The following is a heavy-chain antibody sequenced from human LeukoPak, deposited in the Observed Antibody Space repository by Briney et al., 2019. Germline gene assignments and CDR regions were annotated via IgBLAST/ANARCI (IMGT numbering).Heavy chain of an antibody. CDR2: IYTSGST. CDR3: AREFPASVMGGTTPVDP. D-gene: IGHD1-26*01. Sequence: SETLSLTCTVSDDSITMYYWTWIRQPAGKGLEWISRIYTSGSTNYNPSLKSRVTMSVETSKNQFSLKLSSVTAADTAVYCCAREFPASVMGGTTPVDPWGQGTLVTVSS. CDR1: DDSITMYY. V-gene: IGHV4-4*07. J-gene: IGHJ5*02.